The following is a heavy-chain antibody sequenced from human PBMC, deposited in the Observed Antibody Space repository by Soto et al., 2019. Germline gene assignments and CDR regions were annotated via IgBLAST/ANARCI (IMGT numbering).Heavy chain of an antibody. Sequence: ASVNVSCKSSGYTFTSCYIHWVRQAPGQGLEWMGIINPSGGSTSYAQKFQGRVTMTRDTSTSTVYMELSSLRSEDTAVYYCARLVYYYDSSDYWGQGTLVTVSS. CDR1: GYTFTSCY. V-gene: IGHV1-46*01. CDR3: ARLVYYYDSSDY. J-gene: IGHJ4*02. CDR2: INPSGGST. D-gene: IGHD3-22*01.